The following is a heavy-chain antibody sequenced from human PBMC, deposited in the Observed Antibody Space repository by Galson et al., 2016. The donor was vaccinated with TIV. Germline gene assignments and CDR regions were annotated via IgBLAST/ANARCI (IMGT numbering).Heavy chain of an antibody. CDR1: GDSVSSDSAA. CDR3: TRAAGKNGASCYATCETFDI. Sequence: CAIPGDSVSSDSAAWNWVRQSPSRGLEWLGRTYYRSRWYYDYNVPVKSRITINPDTSKNQFSLQLNSVTLEDTAVYYCTRAAGKNGASCYATCETFDIWGQGTMVTVSS. J-gene: IGHJ3*02. D-gene: IGHD2-2*01. V-gene: IGHV6-1*01. CDR2: TYYRSRWYY.